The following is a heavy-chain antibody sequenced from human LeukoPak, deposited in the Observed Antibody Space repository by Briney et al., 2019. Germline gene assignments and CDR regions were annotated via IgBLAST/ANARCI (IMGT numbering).Heavy chain of an antibody. V-gene: IGHV3-11*01. CDR2: ISSSGSTI. CDR1: GFTFSDYY. Sequence: GGSLTLSCAASGFTFSDYYMSWIRQAPGKGLEWVSYISSSGSTIYYADSVKGRFTISRDNAKDSLYLQVNSVRAEDTAVYYCARGDGYNSYYFDYWGQGTLVTVSS. CDR3: ARGDGYNSYYFDY. J-gene: IGHJ4*02. D-gene: IGHD5-24*01.